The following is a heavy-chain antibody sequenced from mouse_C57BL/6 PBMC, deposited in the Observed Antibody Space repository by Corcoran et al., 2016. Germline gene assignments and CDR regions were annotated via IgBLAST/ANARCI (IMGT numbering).Heavy chain of an antibody. CDR2: ISYDGRN. CDR1: GYSITSGYY. V-gene: IGHV3-6*01. J-gene: IGHJ3*01. D-gene: IGHD2-4*01. CDR3: ARDLQNDYDSDGAWFAY. Sequence: DVQLQESGPGLVKPSQSLSLTCSVTGYSITSGYYWNWIRQFPGNKLEWMGYISYDGRNNSNPSLQNRISITRDTSKNQFFLKLNSVTTEDTATYYCARDLQNDYDSDGAWFAYWGQGTLVTVSA.